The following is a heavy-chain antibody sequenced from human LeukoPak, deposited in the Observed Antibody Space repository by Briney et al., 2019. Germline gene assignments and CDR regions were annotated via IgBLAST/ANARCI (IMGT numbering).Heavy chain of an antibody. Sequence: SETLSLTCAVYGGSFSGYYWSCIRQPPGEGREWIGEINHIGRTNYNPSLKSRVTISVDTSKNQFSLKLSSVTAADTAVYYCARVLDGTDHDYWGQGTLVTVSS. CDR2: INHIGRT. CDR3: ARVLDGTDHDY. V-gene: IGHV4-34*01. J-gene: IGHJ4*02. CDR1: GGSFSGYY. D-gene: IGHD1-1*01.